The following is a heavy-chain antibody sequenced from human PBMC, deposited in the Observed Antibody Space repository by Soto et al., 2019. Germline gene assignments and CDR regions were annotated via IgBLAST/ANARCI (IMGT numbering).Heavy chain of an antibody. CDR1: GFTFSSYS. Sequence: GGSLRLSWAASGFTFSSYSMNWVRQAPGKGLEWVSYISSSSSTIYYADSVKGRFTISRDNSKNTLYLQMNSLRAEDTAVYYCAKEGYCISTSCYTNYYYYGMDVWGQGTTVTVSS. CDR3: AKEGYCISTSCYTNYYYYGMDV. J-gene: IGHJ6*02. CDR2: ISSSSSTI. V-gene: IGHV3-48*01. D-gene: IGHD2-2*02.